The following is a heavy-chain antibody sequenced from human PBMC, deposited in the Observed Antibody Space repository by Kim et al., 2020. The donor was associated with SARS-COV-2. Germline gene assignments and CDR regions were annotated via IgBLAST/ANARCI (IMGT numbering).Heavy chain of an antibody. J-gene: IGHJ6*02. CDR2: IIPIFGTA. Sequence: SVKVSCKASGGTFSSYAISWVRQAPGQGLEWMGGIIPIFGTANYAQKFQGRVTITADESTSTAYMELSSLRSEDTAVYYCARRFSHYYDSSGYWAPSGYYYYGMDVWGQGTTVTVSS. D-gene: IGHD3-22*01. CDR3: ARRFSHYYDSSGYWAPSGYYYYGMDV. CDR1: GGTFSSYA. V-gene: IGHV1-69*13.